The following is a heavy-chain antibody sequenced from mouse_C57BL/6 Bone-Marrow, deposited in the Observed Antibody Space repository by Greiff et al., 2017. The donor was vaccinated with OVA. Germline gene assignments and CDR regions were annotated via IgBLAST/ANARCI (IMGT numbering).Heavy chain of an antibody. Sequence: QVQLQQPGAELVKPGASVKLSCKASGYTFTSYWMQWVKQRPGQGLEWIGEIDPSDSDTNYNQKFKGKATLPVDTSSSTAYMQRSSLTSEDSAVYYCAIICPITTVVARAMDDWGQGTSVTVSS. CDR1: GYTFTSYW. CDR3: AIICPITTVVARAMDD. CDR2: IDPSDSDT. D-gene: IGHD1-1*01. V-gene: IGHV1-50*01. J-gene: IGHJ4*01.